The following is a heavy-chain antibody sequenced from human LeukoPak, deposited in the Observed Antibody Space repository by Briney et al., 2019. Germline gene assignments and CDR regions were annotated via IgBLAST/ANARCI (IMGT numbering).Heavy chain of an antibody. Sequence: GGSLRLSCAASGFTFSSYSMNWVRQAPGKGLEWVSVIYSGGSTYYADSVKGRFTISRDNFKNTLYLQMNNLRAEDTAVYYCARDLGYSGYDDAFDIWGQGTMVTVSS. CDR2: IYSGGST. CDR3: ARDLGYSGYDDAFDI. D-gene: IGHD5-12*01. J-gene: IGHJ3*02. V-gene: IGHV3-53*01. CDR1: GFTFSSYS.